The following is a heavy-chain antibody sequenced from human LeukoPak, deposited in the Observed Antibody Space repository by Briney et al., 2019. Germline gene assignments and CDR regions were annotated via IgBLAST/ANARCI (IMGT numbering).Heavy chain of an antibody. CDR3: ARVGVVAATHAIDY. CDR2: INHSGST. J-gene: IGHJ4*02. V-gene: IGHV4-34*01. D-gene: IGHD2-15*01. CDR1: GVSFSGYY. Sequence: SETLSLTCAVYGVSFSGYYWSWIRQPPGKGLEWIGEINHSGSTNYNPSLKSRVTISVDTSKNQFSLKLSSVTAADTAVYYCARVGVVAATHAIDYWGQGTLVTVSS.